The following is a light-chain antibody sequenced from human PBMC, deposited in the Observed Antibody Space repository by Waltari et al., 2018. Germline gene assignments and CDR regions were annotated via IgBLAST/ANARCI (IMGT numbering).Light chain of an antibody. Sequence: SYEVTQPPSVSVSPGQTARIICSGENLGHKFASWYQQKPGQSPVVVIYEDKKRPSGLSERFSGSNSGNTATLTISGTQAVDEADYYCQTWDGTTAVFGGGTKLIVL. CDR3: QTWDGTTAV. J-gene: IGLJ2*01. CDR2: EDK. V-gene: IGLV3-1*01. CDR1: NLGHKF.